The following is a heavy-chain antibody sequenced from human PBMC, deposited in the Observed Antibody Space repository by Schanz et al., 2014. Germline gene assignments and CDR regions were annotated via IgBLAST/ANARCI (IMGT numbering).Heavy chain of an antibody. D-gene: IGHD1-26*01. CDR2: ISYDGRNK. Sequence: QVQLVESGGGVVQPGRSLRLSCAGSGFSFSGFGMHWVRQAPGKGLEWVAVISYDGRNKYFADSVKGRFTISRDNSKNTLFLQVNSLRADDTAVYYCARARGTYYYYYGMDVWGQGTTVTVSS. CDR3: ARARGTYYYYYGMDV. V-gene: IGHV3-30*03. J-gene: IGHJ6*02. CDR1: GFSFSGFG.